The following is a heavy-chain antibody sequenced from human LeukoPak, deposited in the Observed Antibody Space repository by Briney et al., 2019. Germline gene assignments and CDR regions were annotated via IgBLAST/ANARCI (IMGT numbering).Heavy chain of an antibody. CDR1: GFTFSSYA. CDR2: ISGSGGST. V-gene: IGHV3-23*01. D-gene: IGHD1-26*01. CDR3: AKVPAPYSGSYLVNFDY. J-gene: IGHJ4*02. Sequence: PGGSLRLSCAASGFTFSSYAMSWVRQAPGKGLEWVSAISGSGGSTYGADSVKGRFTISRDNSKNTLYLQMNSLRAEDTAVYYCAKVPAPYSGSYLVNFDYWGQGTLVTVSS.